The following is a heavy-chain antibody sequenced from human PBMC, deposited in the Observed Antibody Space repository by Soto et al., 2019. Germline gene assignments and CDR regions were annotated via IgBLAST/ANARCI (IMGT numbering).Heavy chain of an antibody. CDR3: ATYTVGEGGRGY. J-gene: IGHJ4*02. Sequence: QVQLQESGPGLVKPSETLSLTCTVSGGSMRGQHWSWIRQPPGKGLEWIGHHSDSTNYNPSLKSRIQLSTDTSKNQFSLKMSSVTDAATAVYYCATYTVGEGGRGYWGQGTLVTVSS. V-gene: IGHV4-4*09. D-gene: IGHD3-16*01. CDR1: GGSMRGQH. CDR2: HHSDST.